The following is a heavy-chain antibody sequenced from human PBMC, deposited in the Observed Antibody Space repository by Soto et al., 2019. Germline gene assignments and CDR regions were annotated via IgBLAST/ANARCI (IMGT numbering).Heavy chain of an antibody. CDR2: ISYDGSNK. V-gene: IGHV3-30-3*01. CDR3: ARAGVYCSSTSCYWAYGMDV. D-gene: IGHD2-2*01. J-gene: IGHJ6*02. CDR1: GFTFSSYA. Sequence: GGSLRLSCAASGFTFSSYAMHWVRQAPGKGLEWVAVISYDGSNKYYADSVKGRFTISRDNSKNTRYLQMNSLRAEDTAVYYCARAGVYCSSTSCYWAYGMDVWGQGTTVTVSS.